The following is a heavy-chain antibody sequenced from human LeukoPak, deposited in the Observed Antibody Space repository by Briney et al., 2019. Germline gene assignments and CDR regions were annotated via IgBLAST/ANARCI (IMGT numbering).Heavy chain of an antibody. Sequence: SETLSLTCAVYGGSFSGYYWSWIRQPPGKGLEWIGEINHSGSTNYNPSLKSRVTISVDTSKNQFSLKLSSVTAADTAVYFCARLRFDFWSGYTHPYFDYWGQGTLVTVSS. J-gene: IGHJ4*02. CDR2: INHSGST. D-gene: IGHD3-3*01. CDR3: ARLRFDFWSGYTHPYFDY. CDR1: GGSFSGYY. V-gene: IGHV4-34*01.